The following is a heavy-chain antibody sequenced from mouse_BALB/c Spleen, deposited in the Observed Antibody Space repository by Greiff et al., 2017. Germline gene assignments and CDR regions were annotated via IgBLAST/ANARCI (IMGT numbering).Heavy chain of an antibody. Sequence: EVHLVESGGGLVQPGGSMKLSCVASGFTFSNYWMNWVRQSPEKGLEWVAEIRLKSNNYATHYAESVKGRFTISRDDSKSSVYLQMNNLRAEDTGIYYCTRAGRYYAMDYWGQGTSVTVSS. J-gene: IGHJ4*01. CDR1: GFTFSNYW. CDR3: TRAGRYYAMDY. CDR2: IRLKSNNYAT. V-gene: IGHV6-6*02.